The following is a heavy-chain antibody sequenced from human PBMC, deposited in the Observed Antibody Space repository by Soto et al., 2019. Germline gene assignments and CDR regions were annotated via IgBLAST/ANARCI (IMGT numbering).Heavy chain of an antibody. CDR2: INAGNGNT. CDR3: ARDEQYVVRGALNWFDP. D-gene: IGHD3-10*01. CDR1: GYTFTSYA. Sequence: QVQLVQSGAEVKKPGASVKVSCKASGYTFTSYAMHWVRQAPGQRLEWMGWINAGNGNTKYSQKFQGRVTITRDTSASTAYMELSSLRSEGTAVYYCARDEQYVVRGALNWFDPWGQGTLVTVSS. V-gene: IGHV1-3*01. J-gene: IGHJ5*02.